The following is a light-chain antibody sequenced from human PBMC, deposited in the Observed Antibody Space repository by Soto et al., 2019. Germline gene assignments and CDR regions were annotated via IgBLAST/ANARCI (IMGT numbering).Light chain of an antibody. Sequence: QSALTQPRSVSGSPGQSVTISCTGSSTDVGAYNYISWYLHHPGKAPKLILYDVTTRPSGVPDRFSGSKSGITASLTISGRQAEDEADYYCCSYAGSDSNWLFGGGTKLTVL. V-gene: IGLV2-11*01. CDR1: STDVGAYNY. CDR3: CSYAGSDSNWL. CDR2: DVT. J-gene: IGLJ3*02.